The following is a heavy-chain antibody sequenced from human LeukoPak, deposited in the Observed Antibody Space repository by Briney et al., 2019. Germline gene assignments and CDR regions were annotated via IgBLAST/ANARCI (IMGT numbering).Heavy chain of an antibody. Sequence: GASVKVSCKASGYTFTSYGISWVRQAPGQGLEWMGWISAYNGNTNYAQKLQGRVPMTTDTSTSTAYMELRSLRSDDTAVYYCARTGGRDYYYYYYMDVWGKGTTVTVSS. D-gene: IGHD1-26*01. CDR2: ISAYNGNT. J-gene: IGHJ6*03. V-gene: IGHV1-18*01. CDR3: ARTGGRDYYYYYYMDV. CDR1: GYTFTSYG.